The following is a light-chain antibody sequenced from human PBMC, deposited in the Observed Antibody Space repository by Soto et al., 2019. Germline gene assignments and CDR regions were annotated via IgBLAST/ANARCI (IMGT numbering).Light chain of an antibody. V-gene: IGKV3-20*01. J-gene: IGKJ5*01. CDR1: QSVSSRY. Sequence: EIVLTQSPGTLSLSPGERATLSCRASQSVSSRYLAWYQQKPGQAPRLLIYGASTRATGIPDRFSGSGSGTDFTLTITRLEPEDFAVYYCHQYGTSPPVTFGLGTRLEIK. CDR3: HQYGTSPPVT. CDR2: GAS.